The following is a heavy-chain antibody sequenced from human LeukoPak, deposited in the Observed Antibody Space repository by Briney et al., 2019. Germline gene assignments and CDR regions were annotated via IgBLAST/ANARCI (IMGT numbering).Heavy chain of an antibody. Sequence: GGSLRLSCAASGFTFSSYAMGWVRQAPGKGLEWVSAISGSGGSTYYADSVKGRFTISRDNSKNTLYLQMNSLRAEDTAVYYCAKDGLLWFGELLSPDAFDIWGQGTMVTVSS. D-gene: IGHD3-10*01. CDR1: GFTFSSYA. CDR3: AKDGLLWFGELLSPDAFDI. V-gene: IGHV3-23*01. J-gene: IGHJ3*02. CDR2: ISGSGGST.